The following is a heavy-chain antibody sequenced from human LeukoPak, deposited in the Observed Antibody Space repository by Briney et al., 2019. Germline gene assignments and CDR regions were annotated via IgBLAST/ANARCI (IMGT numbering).Heavy chain of an antibody. CDR1: GFTFSDYW. J-gene: IGHJ4*02. CDR3: AGGALDY. CDR2: ISQDGREQ. Sequence: GGSLRLSCAASGFTFSDYWMSWVRQAPGQGLEWVAKISQDGREQRFVDSVKGRFTISRDNAKNLLFLQMDSLRAEDTAVYYCAGGALDYWGPGTLVTLSS. V-gene: IGHV3-7*04.